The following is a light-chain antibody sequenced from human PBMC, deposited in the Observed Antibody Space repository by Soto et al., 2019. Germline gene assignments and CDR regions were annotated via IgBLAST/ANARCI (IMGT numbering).Light chain of an antibody. V-gene: IGLV2-14*01. Sequence: QSVLTQPAAVSGSPGQSITISCTETSSDVGGYNYVSWYQQHPGKAPKLMIYEVSNRPSGVSNRFSGSKSGNTASLTISGLQAADEADYYCSSYTSSSTYVFGTGTK. CDR2: EVS. CDR3: SSYTSSSTYV. J-gene: IGLJ1*01. CDR1: SSDVGGYNY.